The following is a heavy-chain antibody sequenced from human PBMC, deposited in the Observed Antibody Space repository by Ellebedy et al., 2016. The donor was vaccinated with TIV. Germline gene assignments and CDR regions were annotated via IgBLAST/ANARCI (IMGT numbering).Heavy chain of an antibody. Sequence: ASVKVSCKASGYTFTGYYMHWVRQAPGQGLEWMGWINPNSGGTNYAQKFQGRVTMARDTSISTAYMALSSLRSDDTAVYYCARDPCSSTSCPWSDPWGQGTLVTVSS. J-gene: IGHJ5*02. CDR3: ARDPCSSTSCPWSDP. D-gene: IGHD2-2*01. CDR2: INPNSGGT. V-gene: IGHV1-2*02. CDR1: GYTFTGYY.